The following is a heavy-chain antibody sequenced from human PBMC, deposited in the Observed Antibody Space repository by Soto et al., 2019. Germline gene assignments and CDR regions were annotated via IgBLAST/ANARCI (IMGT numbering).Heavy chain of an antibody. CDR1: GYTFTSYA. V-gene: IGHV1-3*01. Sequence: ASVKVSCKASGYTFTSYAMHWVRQAPGQRLEWMGWINAGNGNTKYSQKFKGRVTITRDTSASTAYMELSSLRSENTAVYYCARVGCITIFGVVMEYYYYMDVWGKGTTVTVSS. J-gene: IGHJ6*03. D-gene: IGHD3-3*01. CDR3: ARVGCITIFGVVMEYYYYMDV. CDR2: INAGNGNT.